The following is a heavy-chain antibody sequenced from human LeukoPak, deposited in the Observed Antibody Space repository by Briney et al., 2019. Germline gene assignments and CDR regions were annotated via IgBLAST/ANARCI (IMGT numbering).Heavy chain of an antibody. Sequence: PGGSLRLSCAASGFTFSSYGMHWVRQAPGKGLEWVAVIWNDASHDNYVDSVKGRFTISRDNSKNTLYLQMNSLRAEDTAIYYCAVDCSTPSCYGQSAFDIWGQGTMVTVSS. CDR2: IWNDASHD. J-gene: IGHJ3*02. CDR1: GFTFSSYG. V-gene: IGHV3-33*01. CDR3: AVDCSTPSCYGQSAFDI. D-gene: IGHD2-2*01.